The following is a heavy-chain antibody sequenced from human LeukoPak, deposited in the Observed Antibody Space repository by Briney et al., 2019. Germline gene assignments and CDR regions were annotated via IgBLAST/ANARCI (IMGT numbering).Heavy chain of an antibody. J-gene: IGHJ6*02. V-gene: IGHV3-30-3*01. CDR2: ISYDGSNK. CDR3: ARDPKRPYCSSTSCPYYYYGMDV. CDR1: GFTFSSYA. D-gene: IGHD2-2*01. Sequence: GGSLRLSCAASGFTFSSYAMPWVRQAPGKGLEWVAVISYDGSNKYYADSVKGRFTISGDNSKNTLYLQMNSLRAEDTAVYYCARDPKRPYCSSTSCPYYYYGMDVWGQGTTVTVSS.